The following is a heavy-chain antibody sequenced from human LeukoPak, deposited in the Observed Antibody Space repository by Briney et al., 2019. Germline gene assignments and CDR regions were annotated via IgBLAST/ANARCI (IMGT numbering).Heavy chain of an antibody. CDR2: IYSGGST. J-gene: IGHJ4*02. D-gene: IGHD3-16*01. Sequence: GGSLRLSCAASRFTVSSNYMSWVRQAPGKGLEWVSVIYSGGSTYYADSVKGRFTISRDNSKNTLYLQMNSLRPEDTAVYYCAKDLSSGGGYDWGQGTLVTVSS. V-gene: IGHV3-53*05. CDR1: RFTVSSNY. CDR3: AKDLSSGGGYD.